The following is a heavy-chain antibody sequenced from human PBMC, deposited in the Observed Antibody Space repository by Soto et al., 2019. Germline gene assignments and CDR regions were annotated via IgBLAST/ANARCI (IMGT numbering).Heavy chain of an antibody. CDR2: ISSDGRNE. V-gene: IGHV3-30*04. J-gene: IGHJ4*02. Sequence: QVQLVESGGDVVQPGRSLRLSCAASGFTFSSRLMHWVRQAPGKGLEWVSVISSDGRNEYYADSVKRRFTISRDNSKNTVYLQMNRLRAEDTAVYYCARDHDYRYFDYWGQGTLVTVSS. CDR3: ARDHDYRYFDY. CDR1: GFTFSSRL. D-gene: IGHD4-17*01.